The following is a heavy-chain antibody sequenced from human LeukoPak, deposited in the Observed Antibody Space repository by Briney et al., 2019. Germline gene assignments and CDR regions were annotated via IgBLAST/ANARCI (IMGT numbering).Heavy chain of an antibody. CDR2: INHSGST. V-gene: IGHV4-34*01. J-gene: IGHJ3*02. D-gene: IGHD3-22*01. CDR1: GGSFSGYY. Sequence: SETLSLTCAVYGGSFSGYYWSWIRQPPGKGLEWIGEINHSGSTNYNPSLKSRVTISVDTSKNQFSLKLSSVTAADTAVYYCARGNYYDSRTYYRAFDIWGQGTMVTVSS. CDR3: ARGNYYDSRTYYRAFDI.